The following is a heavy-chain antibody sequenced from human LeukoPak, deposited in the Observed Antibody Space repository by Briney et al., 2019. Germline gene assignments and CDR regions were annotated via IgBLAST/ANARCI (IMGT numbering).Heavy chain of an antibody. CDR1: GFTFSSYA. Sequence: PGGSPRLSCAASGFTFSSYAMSWVRLTPGKGLEWVSTVNENGHNTHYADSVKGRFTISRDNPRDTVSLQMNSLRADDTALYFCALWLQAHFDYWGRGTLVTVSS. J-gene: IGHJ4*02. D-gene: IGHD3-10*01. CDR3: ALWLQAHFDY. V-gene: IGHV3-23*01. CDR2: VNENGHNT.